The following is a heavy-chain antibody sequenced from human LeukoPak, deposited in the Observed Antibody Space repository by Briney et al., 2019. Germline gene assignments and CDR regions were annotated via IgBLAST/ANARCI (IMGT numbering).Heavy chain of an antibody. CDR3: ARDSPPQYASSSAGFDY. D-gene: IGHD6-6*01. V-gene: IGHV4-59*01. CDR1: GDSIRNYY. CDR2: IYYRGNT. J-gene: IGHJ4*02. Sequence: PSETLSLTRTVSGDSIRNYYWSWIRQPPGKGLEWIGYIYYRGNTNYNPSLKSRVIISIDTSKNQFSLKLSSVTAADTAVYFCARDSPPQYASSSAGFDYWGPGTLATVSS.